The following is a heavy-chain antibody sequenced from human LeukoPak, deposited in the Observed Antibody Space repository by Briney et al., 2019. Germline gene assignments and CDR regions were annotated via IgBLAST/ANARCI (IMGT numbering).Heavy chain of an antibody. CDR3: ARGTIYGLDAFDI. V-gene: IGHV3-74*01. Sequence: GGSLRLSCAVSGFSFSDYWMHWVRQAPGMGQVWVSRISGDGSITSYADSVKGRFTISRDNAKNTLSLQMDSLRAEDTAVYFCARGTIYGLDAFDIWGQGTMVTVSS. CDR1: GFSFSDYW. CDR2: ISGDGSIT. J-gene: IGHJ3*02. D-gene: IGHD3-3*01.